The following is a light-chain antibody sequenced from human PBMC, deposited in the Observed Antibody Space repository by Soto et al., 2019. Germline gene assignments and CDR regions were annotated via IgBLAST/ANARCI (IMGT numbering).Light chain of an antibody. CDR3: QQYSNSPLT. CDR2: GAS. CDR1: HIVSINY. J-gene: IGKJ4*01. V-gene: IGKV3-20*01. Sequence: ETVLTQSPGTLSLSPGERATLSCRASHIVSINYLAWYQQKPDQAPRLLIYGASSRATGIPDRFSGSGSGTDFTLTISRLEPEDYAVYYCQQYSNSPLTFGGGTKVDIK.